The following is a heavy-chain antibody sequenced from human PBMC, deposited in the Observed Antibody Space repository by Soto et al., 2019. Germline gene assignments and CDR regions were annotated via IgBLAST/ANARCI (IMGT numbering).Heavy chain of an antibody. CDR1: GYTFTSYG. D-gene: IGHD6-13*01. J-gene: IGHJ6*02. Sequence: ASVKVSCKASGYTFTSYGISWVRQAPGQGLEWMGWISAYNGNTNYAQKLQGRVTMTTDTSTSTAYMELRSLRSDDTAVYYCARDLEQPIYYYYGMDVWGQAITVTVS. V-gene: IGHV1-18*04. CDR3: ARDLEQPIYYYYGMDV. CDR2: ISAYNGNT.